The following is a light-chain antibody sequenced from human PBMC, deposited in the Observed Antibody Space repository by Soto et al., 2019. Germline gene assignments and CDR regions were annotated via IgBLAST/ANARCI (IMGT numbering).Light chain of an antibody. CDR1: QSVSSN. V-gene: IGKV3-15*01. J-gene: IGKJ2*01. Sequence: EIVMTQSPATLSVSPGKRATLSCRASQSVSSNLAWYQQKPGQAPRLLIYGASTRVTGIPARFSGSGSGTEFTLTISSLQSEDFAVYYCQQYNNWPYTFGQGTKLEIK. CDR2: GAS. CDR3: QQYNNWPYT.